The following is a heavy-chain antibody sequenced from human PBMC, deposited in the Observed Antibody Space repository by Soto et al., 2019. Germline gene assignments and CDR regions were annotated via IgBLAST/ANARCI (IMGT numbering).Heavy chain of an antibody. V-gene: IGHV3-33*03. CDR1: GFNFSSYG. J-gene: IGHJ4*02. CDR2: IWYDGSNK. CDR3: AKQRGGSTDY. Sequence: SLRLSCAASGFNFSSYGMHWVRQAPGKGLEWVAVIWYDGSNKYYADSAKGRFTISRDKSKNTLYLQMNSLRAEDTTVYYCAKQRGGSTDYWCQGTLVSVSS. D-gene: IGHD3-10*01.